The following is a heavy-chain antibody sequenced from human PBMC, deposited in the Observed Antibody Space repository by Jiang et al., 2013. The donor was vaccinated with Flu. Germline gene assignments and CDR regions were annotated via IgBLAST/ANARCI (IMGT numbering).Heavy chain of an antibody. J-gene: IGHJ4*02. Sequence: KPTQTLTLTCTFSGFSLSTQTMSVGWIRQPPGQALEWLGIIYWDDDTRYSSSLEGRLTITKDTSKNQVVLTLANMDPVDTATYYCAHRAVSTGFDSWGQGTLVTVSS. V-gene: IGHV2-5*02. CDR2: IYWDDDT. CDR3: AHRAVSTGFDS. CDR1: GFSLSTQTMS. D-gene: IGHD4-17*01.